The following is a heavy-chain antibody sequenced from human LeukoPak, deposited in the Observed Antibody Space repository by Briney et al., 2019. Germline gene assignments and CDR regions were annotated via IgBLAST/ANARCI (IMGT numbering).Heavy chain of an antibody. D-gene: IGHD5-12*01. J-gene: IGHJ4*02. Sequence: ASAKVSCKASGNTFTDDYIHWVRQAPGQGLEWMGSINPTGDGTHYVQKFQGRITMTRDTSITTAYMELSSLRSDDTAVYYCARDPSEDIVAYFDYWGQGTLVTVSS. CDR2: INPTGDGT. CDR3: ARDPSEDIVAYFDY. V-gene: IGHV1-2*02. CDR1: GNTFTDDY.